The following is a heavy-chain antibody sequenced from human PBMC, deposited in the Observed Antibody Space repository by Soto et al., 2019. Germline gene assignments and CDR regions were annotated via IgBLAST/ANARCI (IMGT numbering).Heavy chain of an antibody. Sequence: PSETLSLTCTVSGGSISSGGHSCSWIRQHPGKGLEWIGYIYYSGSTYYTPSLKSRVTISVDTSKNQFPMKLSSVTAADTAVYYCARGVLHWGQGTLVTVS. CDR3: ARGVLH. CDR1: GGSISSGGHS. J-gene: IGHJ4*01. CDR2: IYYSGST. V-gene: IGHV4-31*03.